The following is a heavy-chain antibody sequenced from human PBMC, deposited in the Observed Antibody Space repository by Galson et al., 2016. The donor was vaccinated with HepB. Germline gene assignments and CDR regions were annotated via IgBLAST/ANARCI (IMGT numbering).Heavy chain of an antibody. V-gene: IGHV3-7*01. CDR1: GFSFSSFW. Sequence: SLRLSCAASGFSFSSFWMSWVRQAPGKGLEWVGSTNELGTERYYVDSVKGRSTILRANSKNSVYLRMNALSDEEAAVYYCASHEAGTGDSRGYFDYWGQGTLVTVSS. J-gene: IGHJ4*02. D-gene: IGHD3-22*01. CDR2: TNELGTER. CDR3: ASHEAGTGDSRGYFDY.